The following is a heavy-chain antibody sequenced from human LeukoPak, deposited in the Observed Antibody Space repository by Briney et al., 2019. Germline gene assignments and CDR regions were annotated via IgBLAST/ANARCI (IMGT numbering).Heavy chain of an antibody. D-gene: IGHD4-17*01. J-gene: IGHJ6*02. CDR3: AREDPQTTVPEGMDV. V-gene: IGHV4-59*01. Sequence: SETLSLTCTVSGGSISYYYWSWIRQSPGKGLEWIGYIYYSGTTNYNPSLKSRATISVDTSKNQFSLQLRSVTAADTAVYYCAREDPQTTVPEGMDVWGQGTTVTVSS. CDR2: IYYSGTT. CDR1: GGSISYYY.